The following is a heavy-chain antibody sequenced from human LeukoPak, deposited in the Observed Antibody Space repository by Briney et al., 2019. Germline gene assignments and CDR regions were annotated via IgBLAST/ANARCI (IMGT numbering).Heavy chain of an antibody. D-gene: IGHD2-21*02. V-gene: IGHV3-21*01. Sequence: SVKGRFTISRDNAKNALYLKMNSLRVEDTAVYYCARDERRGNLVTAPDYWGQGTLVTVSS. CDR3: ARDERRGNLVTAPDY. J-gene: IGHJ4*02.